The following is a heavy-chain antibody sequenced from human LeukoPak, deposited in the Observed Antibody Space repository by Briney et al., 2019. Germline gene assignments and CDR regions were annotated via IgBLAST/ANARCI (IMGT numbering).Heavy chain of an antibody. CDR1: GFTFSSYS. CDR2: ISSSSSYI. J-gene: IGHJ5*02. D-gene: IGHD3-16*01. Sequence: GGSLRLSCAASGFTFSSYSMNWVRQAPAKGLEWVSSISSSSSYIYYADSVKGRFTISRDNAKNSLYLQMNSLRAEDTAVYYCAREGDTHWFDPWGQGTLVTVSS. CDR3: AREGDTHWFDP. V-gene: IGHV3-21*01.